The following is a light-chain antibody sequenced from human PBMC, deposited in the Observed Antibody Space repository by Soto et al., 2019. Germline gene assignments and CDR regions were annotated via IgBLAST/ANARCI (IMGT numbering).Light chain of an antibody. V-gene: IGKV3-20*01. J-gene: IGKJ5*01. CDR2: GAS. Sequence: PGERVTLSCRASQSVSSAYLAWYQQKRGQAPRLLLYGASNRATGIPDRFSGSGSGTDFTLTISRLEPEDFAVYYCQQYRSSPPSVTFGQGTRLEI. CDR1: QSVSSAY. CDR3: QQYRSSPPSVT.